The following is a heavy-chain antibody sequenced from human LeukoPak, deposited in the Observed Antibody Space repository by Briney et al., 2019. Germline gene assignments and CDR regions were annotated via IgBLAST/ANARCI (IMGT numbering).Heavy chain of an antibody. Sequence: GGSLRLSCAASGFTFSSYSMNWVRQAPGKGLEWVSSISSSSSYIYYADSVKGRFTISRDNAKNSLYLRMNSLRAEDTAVYYCARDGGGNSFDYWGQGTLVTVSS. CDR3: ARDGGGNSFDY. J-gene: IGHJ4*02. V-gene: IGHV3-21*01. CDR2: ISSSSSYI. CDR1: GFTFSSYS. D-gene: IGHD4-23*01.